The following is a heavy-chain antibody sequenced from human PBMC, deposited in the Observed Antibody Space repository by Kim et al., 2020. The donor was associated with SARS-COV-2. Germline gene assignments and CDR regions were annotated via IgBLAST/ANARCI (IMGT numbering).Heavy chain of an antibody. Sequence: ASVKVSCKASGYTFTSYGISWVRQAPGQGLEWMGWISAYNGNTNYAQKLQGRVTMTTDTSTSTAYMELRSLRSDDTAVYYCARDPAVADYSWFDPWGQGTLVTVSS. D-gene: IGHD6-19*01. CDR2: ISAYNGNT. V-gene: IGHV1-18*01. J-gene: IGHJ5*02. CDR1: GYTFTSYG. CDR3: ARDPAVADYSWFDP.